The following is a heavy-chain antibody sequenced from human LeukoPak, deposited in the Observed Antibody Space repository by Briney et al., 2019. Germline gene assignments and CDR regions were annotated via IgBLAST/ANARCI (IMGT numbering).Heavy chain of an antibody. CDR3: ARHTYDFWSGYHYYGMDV. V-gene: IGHV4-59*08. J-gene: IGHJ6*02. Sequence: TSETLSLTCTVSGGSISSYYWSWIRQTPGMGLEWIGNVHSSGSTNYNPSLKSRATTSLDTSKNQFSLKLSSVTAADTAVYYCARHTYDFWSGYHYYGMDVWGQGTTVIVSS. D-gene: IGHD3-3*01. CDR2: VHSSGST. CDR1: GGSISSYY.